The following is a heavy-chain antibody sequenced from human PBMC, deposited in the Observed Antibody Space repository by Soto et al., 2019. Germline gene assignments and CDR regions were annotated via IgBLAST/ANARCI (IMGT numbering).Heavy chain of an antibody. Sequence: TFACARSDRGTSRCWTLVGQPPGKGLEWIGEIHHSGSTNYNPSLKSRVTISVDKSKNQFSLKLDSVTAADTAVYYCARKIYCMDVWGQGTTVTVSS. CDR3: ARKIYCMDV. CDR1: RSDRGTSRC. J-gene: IGHJ6*02. V-gene: IGHV4-4*02. CDR2: IHHSGST.